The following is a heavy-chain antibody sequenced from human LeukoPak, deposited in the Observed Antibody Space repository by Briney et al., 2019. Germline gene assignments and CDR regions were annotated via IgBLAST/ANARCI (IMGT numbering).Heavy chain of an antibody. Sequence: PGGSLRLSCSVSGFTFSTYVMHWVRQAPGKGLEYVSAISSNGDNTYYADSVKGRFTISRDNSKNTLYLQMSSPRADDTAVYYCVRGTGYWGQGILVTVSS. V-gene: IGHV3-64D*06. CDR1: GFTFSTYV. J-gene: IGHJ4*02. CDR2: ISSNGDNT. CDR3: VRGTGY.